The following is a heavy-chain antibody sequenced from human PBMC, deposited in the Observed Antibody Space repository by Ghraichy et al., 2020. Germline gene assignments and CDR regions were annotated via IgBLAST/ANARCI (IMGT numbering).Heavy chain of an antibody. Sequence: GGSLRLSCVVSGFAFKDDAMHWVRQAPGKGLEWVSSITWDSESIGYADSVKGRFTISRDNAKNSLYLQMNNVRTEDTALYYCAKGDSQGGYYYYYHFMDVWGKGTTVTVSS. D-gene: IGHD3-16*01. CDR2: ITWDSESI. CDR1: GFAFKDDA. J-gene: IGHJ6*03. CDR3: AKGDSQGGYYYYYHFMDV. V-gene: IGHV3-9*01.